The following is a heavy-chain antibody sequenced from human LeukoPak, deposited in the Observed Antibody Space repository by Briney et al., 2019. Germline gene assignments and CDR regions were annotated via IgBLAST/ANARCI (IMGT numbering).Heavy chain of an antibody. V-gene: IGHV3-30*02. Sequence: GGSLRLSCAASGFTFSSYGMHWVRQAPGKGLEWVAFIRYDGSNKYYADSVKGRFTISRDNSKNTLYLQMNNLRAEDTAVYYCAAGYCSGGSCYFDYWGQGTLVTVSS. CDR1: GFTFSSYG. CDR2: IRYDGSNK. D-gene: IGHD2-15*01. CDR3: AAGYCSGGSCYFDY. J-gene: IGHJ4*02.